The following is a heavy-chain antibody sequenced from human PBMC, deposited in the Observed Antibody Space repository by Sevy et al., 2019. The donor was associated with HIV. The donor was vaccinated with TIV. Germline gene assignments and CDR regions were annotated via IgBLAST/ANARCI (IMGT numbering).Heavy chain of an antibody. Sequence: GGSLRLSCAASRFTFSSYALHWFRQAPGKGLEWVAVISHDEILKEYADSVKGRFTISRDSSKNTIYLEMNSLRPEDTAVYYCARDLPHLLPWELSRGSDYWGQGTLVTVSS. D-gene: IGHD3-16*01. CDR1: RFTFSSYA. V-gene: IGHV3-30*04. CDR2: ISHDEILK. CDR3: ARDLPHLLPWELSRGSDY. J-gene: IGHJ4*02.